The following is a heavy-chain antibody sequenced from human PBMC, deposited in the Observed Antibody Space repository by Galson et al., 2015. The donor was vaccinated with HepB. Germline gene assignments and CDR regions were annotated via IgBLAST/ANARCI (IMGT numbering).Heavy chain of an antibody. V-gene: IGHV5-51*03. CDR3: TSRPGYFDL. CDR1: GYSFTSYW. J-gene: IGHJ2*01. CDR2: IYPGDSDT. Sequence: QSGAEVKKPVESLKISCKGSGYSFTSYWICWVRKMAGKGLEWMGIIYPGDSDTNYSPSFQGQVTISADKSPSTAYLQRSNVKDSCAAMYYCTSRPGYFDLWGRGTLVTVSS.